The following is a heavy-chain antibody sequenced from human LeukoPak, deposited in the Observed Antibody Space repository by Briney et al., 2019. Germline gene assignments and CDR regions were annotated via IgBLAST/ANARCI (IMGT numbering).Heavy chain of an antibody. CDR2: INHSGST. J-gene: IGHJ4*02. CDR1: GGSFSGYY. CDR3: ASLRQGYNYVLDY. D-gene: IGHD5-24*01. Sequence: SETLSLTCAVYGGSFSGYYWSWIRQPPGKGLEWIGEINHSGSTNYNPSLKSRVAISVDTSKNQFSLKLSSVTAADTAVYYCASLRQGYNYVLDYWGQGTLVTVSS. V-gene: IGHV4-34*01.